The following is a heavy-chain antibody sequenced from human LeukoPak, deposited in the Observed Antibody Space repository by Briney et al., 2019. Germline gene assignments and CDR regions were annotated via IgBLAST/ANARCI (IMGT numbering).Heavy chain of an antibody. Sequence: SGTLSLTCAVSGGSISSRNWWSWVRQPPGKGREWIGEIYHSGSTNYNPSLKSGVTISVDKSKNQFSLKLSSVTAADTAVYYCARDLFTSVWYFRIGRNYYGMDVWGQGTTVTVSS. CDR1: GGSISSRNW. V-gene: IGHV4-4*02. CDR2: IYHSGST. J-gene: IGHJ6*02. CDR3: ARDLFTSVWYFRIGRNYYGMDV. D-gene: IGHD6-19*01.